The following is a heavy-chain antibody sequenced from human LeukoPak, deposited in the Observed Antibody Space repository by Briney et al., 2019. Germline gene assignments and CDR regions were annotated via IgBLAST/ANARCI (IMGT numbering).Heavy chain of an antibody. D-gene: IGHD3-10*01. Sequence: SETLSLTCTVSGGSISSYYWSWIRQPAGKGLEWIGRIYTSGSTNYNPSLKSRVTMSVDTSKNQFSLKLSSVTAADTAVYYCARQIDYYGSGSYFFDYWGQGTLVTVSS. CDR1: GGSISSYY. CDR3: ARQIDYYGSGSYFFDY. J-gene: IGHJ4*02. V-gene: IGHV4-4*07. CDR2: IYTSGST.